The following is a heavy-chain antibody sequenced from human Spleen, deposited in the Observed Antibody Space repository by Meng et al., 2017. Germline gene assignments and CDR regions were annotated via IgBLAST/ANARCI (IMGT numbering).Heavy chain of an antibody. D-gene: IGHD1-26*01. J-gene: IGHJ6*02. Sequence: AAVNVSCKASGYTFTDYHMHWVRQAPGQGLAWMGRINHNSGGTDYAQRFQGRVTMTRDTSISTAYMDLSRLRSEHTAVYYCARVGLIPGSYPLLSKGHYYCDIDDWGQGTTVTVSS. CDR1: GYTFTDYH. CDR2: INHNSGGT. CDR3: ARVGLIPGSYPLLSKGHYYCDIDD. V-gene: IGHV1-2*06.